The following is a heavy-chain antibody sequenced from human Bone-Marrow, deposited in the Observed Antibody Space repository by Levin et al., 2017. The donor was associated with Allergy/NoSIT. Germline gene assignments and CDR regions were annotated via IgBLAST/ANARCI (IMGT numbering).Heavy chain of an antibody. V-gene: IGHV3-7*01. CDR1: GFIFSNYY. J-gene: IGHJ4*02. D-gene: IGHD2-15*01. CDR3: ARGSPYCNSGSCRLMWDY. Sequence: PGGSLRLSCAASGFIFSNYYMGWLRQAPGKGLEWVANIKQDDTQKSYVDSVKGRITISRDNAKNSLSLQMSSLRAEDTAVYYCARGSPYCNSGSCRLMWDYWGQGTLVTVSS. CDR2: IKQDDTQK.